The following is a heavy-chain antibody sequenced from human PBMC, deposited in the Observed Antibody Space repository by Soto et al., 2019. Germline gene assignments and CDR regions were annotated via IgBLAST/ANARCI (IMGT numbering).Heavy chain of an antibody. CDR2: IYHSGST. V-gene: IGHV4-4*02. D-gene: IGHD6-13*01. CDR1: GGSISSSNW. Sequence: QVQLQESGPGLVKPSGTLSLTCAVSGGSISSSNWWSWVRQPPGKGLEWIGEIYHSGSTNYNPSPKRRVTISADTSKNQFSLKLSSVTAADTAVYYCARGQMGSSSWYVDYWGQGTLVTVSS. CDR3: ARGQMGSSSWYVDY. J-gene: IGHJ4*02.